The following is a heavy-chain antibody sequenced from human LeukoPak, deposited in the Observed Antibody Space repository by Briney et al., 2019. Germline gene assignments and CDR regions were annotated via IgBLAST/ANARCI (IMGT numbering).Heavy chain of an antibody. CDR3: ASLLPKYSSPRVPYDY. CDR1: GGTFSSYA. CDR2: IIPILGIA. D-gene: IGHD6-13*01. V-gene: IGHV1-69*04. J-gene: IGHJ4*02. Sequence: GSSVKVSCKASGGTFSSYAISWVRQAPGQGLEWMGRIIPILGIANYAQKFQGRVTITADKSTSTAYMELSSLRSEDTAVYYCASLLPKYSSPRVPYDYWGQGTLVTVSS.